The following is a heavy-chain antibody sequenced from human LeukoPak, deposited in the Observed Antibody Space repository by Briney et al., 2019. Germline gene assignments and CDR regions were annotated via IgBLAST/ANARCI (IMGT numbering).Heavy chain of an antibody. Sequence: SETLSLTCTVSGGSISSYYWSWIRQPAGKGLEWIGRIYTSGSPNYNPSLKSRVTMSVDTSKNQFSLKLSSVTAADTAVYYCARAVVSGWYDYIDYWGQGTLVTVSS. CDR3: ARAVVSGWYDYIDY. D-gene: IGHD6-19*01. CDR2: IYTSGSP. J-gene: IGHJ4*02. V-gene: IGHV4-4*07. CDR1: GGSISSYY.